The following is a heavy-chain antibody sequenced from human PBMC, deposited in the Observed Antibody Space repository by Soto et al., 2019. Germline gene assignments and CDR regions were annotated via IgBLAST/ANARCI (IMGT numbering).Heavy chain of an antibody. D-gene: IGHD3-22*01. V-gene: IGHV1-69*04. J-gene: IGHJ6*02. Sequence: SVKVSCKASGGTFSSYTISWVRQAPGQGLEWMGRIIPILGIANYAQKFQGRVTITADKSTSTAYMELSSLRSEDTAVYYCARDSITMIVVATDYYYYGMDVWGQGTTVTVSS. CDR2: IIPILGIA. CDR1: GGTFSSYT. CDR3: ARDSITMIVVATDYYYYGMDV.